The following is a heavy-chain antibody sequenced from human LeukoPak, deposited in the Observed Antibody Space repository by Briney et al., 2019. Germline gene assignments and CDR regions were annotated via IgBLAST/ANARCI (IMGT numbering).Heavy chain of an antibody. CDR1: GYTFTSYA. Sequence: ASVKVSCKASGYTFTSYAMNWVRQAPGQGLEWMGWINTNTGDPTYAQGFTGRFVFSLDTSVSTAYLQISSLKAEDTAVYYCARGTSTGYSSGWSDYWGQGTLVTVSS. CDR2: INTNTGDP. D-gene: IGHD6-19*01. J-gene: IGHJ4*02. CDR3: ARGTSTGYSSGWSDY. V-gene: IGHV7-4-1*02.